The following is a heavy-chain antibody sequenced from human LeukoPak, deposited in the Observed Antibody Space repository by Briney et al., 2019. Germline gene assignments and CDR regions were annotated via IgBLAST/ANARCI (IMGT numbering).Heavy chain of an antibody. V-gene: IGHV3-23*01. D-gene: IGHD6-19*01. Sequence: GGSLRLSCAASGITFIHYSMTWVRQAPGKGLEWVSAITGSGKFTDYADSVKGRFTISRDNSKNTLYLQMNSLRAEDTAIYYCAKRSAESSGYFDSWGQGPLVTVSS. CDR3: AKRSAESSGYFDS. CDR2: ITGSGKFT. J-gene: IGHJ4*02. CDR1: GITFIHYS.